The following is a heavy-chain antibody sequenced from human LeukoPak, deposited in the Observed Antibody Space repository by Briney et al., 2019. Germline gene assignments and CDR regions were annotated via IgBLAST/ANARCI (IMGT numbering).Heavy chain of an antibody. CDR2: INTNTGNP. Sequence: ASVKVSCKASGYTFTSYAMNWVRQAPGQGLEWMGWINTNTGNPTYAQGFTGWFVFSLDTSVSTAYLQISSLKAEDTAVYYCARNPSIPIFGVVITSFDYWGKGTLVTVSS. V-gene: IGHV7-4-1*02. D-gene: IGHD3-3*01. CDR1: GYTFTSYA. J-gene: IGHJ4*02. CDR3: ARNPSIPIFGVVITSFDY.